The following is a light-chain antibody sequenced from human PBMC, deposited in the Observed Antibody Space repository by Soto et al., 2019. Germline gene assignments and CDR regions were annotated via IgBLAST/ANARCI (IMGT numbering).Light chain of an antibody. V-gene: IGKV3-20*01. CDR1: QSVYNNY. Sequence: EIVLTQSPGSLSLSPGERATLSCRASQSVYNNYIAWYQHSPGQAPRVLIYGASTRATGTPDRFSGSGSGTDFTLTITRLEPEDSALYYCQQYGSSVTFCGGTKVE. CDR2: GAS. CDR3: QQYGSSVT. J-gene: IGKJ4*01.